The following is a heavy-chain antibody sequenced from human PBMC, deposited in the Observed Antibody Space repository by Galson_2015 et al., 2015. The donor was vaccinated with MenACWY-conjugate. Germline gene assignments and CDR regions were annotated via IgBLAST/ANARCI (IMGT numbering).Heavy chain of an antibody. Sequence: SGAEGKKPGESLKISCKGSGYTFTTYWIGWVRQMPGKGLEWMGIIYPGDSDTTYSPSFQGQVTISVDKSINTAYLQWSSLKASDTAMYYCAKRDGSWPDTFDFWGQGTMVTVSS. CDR3: AKRDGSWPDTFDF. J-gene: IGHJ3*01. CDR2: IYPGDSDT. CDR1: GYTFTTYW. V-gene: IGHV5-51*01. D-gene: IGHD6-13*01.